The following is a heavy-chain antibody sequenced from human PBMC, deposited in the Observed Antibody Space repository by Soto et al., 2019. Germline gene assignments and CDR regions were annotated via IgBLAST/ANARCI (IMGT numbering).Heavy chain of an antibody. CDR3: ATTIAVACTGDDY. J-gene: IGHJ4*02. V-gene: IGHV3-30*03. CDR2: ISYDGSNK. Sequence: QVQLVESGGGVVQPGRSLRLSCAASGFTFSSYGMHWVRQAPGKGLEWVAVISYDGSNKYYADSVKGRFTISRDNSKNTLYLQMNSLRAEDTAVYYCATTIAVACTGDDYWGQGTLVTVSS. D-gene: IGHD6-19*01. CDR1: GFTFSSYG.